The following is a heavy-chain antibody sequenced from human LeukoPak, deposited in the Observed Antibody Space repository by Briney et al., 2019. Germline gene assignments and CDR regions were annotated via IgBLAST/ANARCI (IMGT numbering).Heavy chain of an antibody. CDR2: INPETGAT. V-gene: IGHV1-2*02. CDR3: ARGDLNSYGSGSYLY. CDR1: GYPFTGYY. J-gene: IGHJ4*02. D-gene: IGHD3-10*01. Sequence: ASLTVSCMASGYPFTGYYIHWVRQGPGQGLEWLGWINPETGATKYTQRFEGRVTLTRDTSVTTVHMELRGLRSEDSAGYYCARGDLNSYGSGSYLYWGQGSQVTVSS.